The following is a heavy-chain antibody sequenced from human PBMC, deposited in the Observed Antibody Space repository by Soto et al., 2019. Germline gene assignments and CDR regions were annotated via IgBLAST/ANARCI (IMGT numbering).Heavy chain of an antibody. CDR2: TYHSVNP. J-gene: IGHJ5*02. CDR1: GDTISTGGYY. V-gene: IGHV4-30-2*01. Sequence: QLQLQESGSRLVKSSETLSLTCAVSGDTISTGGYYWAWIRQPPGQAREWIGHTYHSVNPYYNPSLKSRVIISVDRSKNQFSRKLSSVTAADTAVYYCARDTYGYYVGYFDPLGQGTLVTVSS. CDR3: ARDTYGYYVGYFDP. D-gene: IGHD4-17*01.